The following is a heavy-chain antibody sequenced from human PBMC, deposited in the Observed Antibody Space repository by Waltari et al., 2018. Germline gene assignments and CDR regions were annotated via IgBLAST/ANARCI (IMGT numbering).Heavy chain of an antibody. CDR2: VYYNGNT. CDR3: VRHWLAWYFDL. V-gene: IGHV4-39*01. Sequence: LQESGPGLVKPSETLSLTCTVSGVSMDDSSYYWGWIRPPPGKGLEWIGSVYYNGNTHHNPSLKSRVTVSGDTSKNQFSLMLNSVTAADTAVYYCVRHWLAWYFDLWGRGTLVTVSS. D-gene: IGHD6-19*01. J-gene: IGHJ2*01. CDR1: GVSMDDSSYY.